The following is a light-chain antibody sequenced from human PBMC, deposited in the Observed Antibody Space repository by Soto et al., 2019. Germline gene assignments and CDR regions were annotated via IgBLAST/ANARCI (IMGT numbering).Light chain of an antibody. CDR3: SSYTSSSKVV. V-gene: IGLV2-14*01. Sequence: QSALTQPASVSGSPGQSITISCTGTSSDVGGYNYVSWYQQHPGKAPKLMIYEVSNRPSGVSNRFSGSKSGNTASLTISGFQAEDEADYYCSSYTSSSKVVFGGGTKVTVL. CDR2: EVS. CDR1: SSDVGGYNY. J-gene: IGLJ2*01.